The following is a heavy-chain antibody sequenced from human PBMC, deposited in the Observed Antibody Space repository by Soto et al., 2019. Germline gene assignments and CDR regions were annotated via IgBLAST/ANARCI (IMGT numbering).Heavy chain of an antibody. V-gene: IGHV3-20*04. CDR1: GFTFDDYG. CDR3: ARDGVVVAARREDDAFDI. J-gene: IGHJ3*02. Sequence: GGSLRLSCAASGFTFDDYGMSWVRQAPGKGLEWVSGINWNGGSTGYADSVKGRFTISRDNAKNSLYLQMNSLRAEDTALYYCARDGVVVAARREDDAFDIWVQGTMVTVSS. D-gene: IGHD2-15*01. CDR2: INWNGGST.